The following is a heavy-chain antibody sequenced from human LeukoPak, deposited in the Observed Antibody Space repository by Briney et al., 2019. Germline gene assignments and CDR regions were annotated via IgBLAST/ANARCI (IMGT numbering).Heavy chain of an antibody. V-gene: IGHV4-34*01. D-gene: IGHD3-10*01. CDR3: ARRGITITLRC. CDR2: INHSGST. J-gene: IGHJ4*02. CDR1: GGSFSGYY. Sequence: SETLSLTCAVYGGSFSGYYWSWIRQPPGKGLEWIGEINHSGSTNYNTSLKSRVTISVDTSKNQFSLKLSSVTAADTAVYYCARRGITITLRCWGQGTLVTVSS.